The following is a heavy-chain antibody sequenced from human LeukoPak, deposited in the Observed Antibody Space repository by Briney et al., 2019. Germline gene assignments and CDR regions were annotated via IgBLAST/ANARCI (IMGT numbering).Heavy chain of an antibody. J-gene: IGHJ4*02. CDR2: ISNSETFI. V-gene: IGHV3-21*06. D-gene: IGHD5-18*01. CDR3: AREGRGNSYGLDY. CDR1: GFSFSTYT. Sequence: GGSLRLSCAAFGFSFSTYTMNWVRQPPGKGLEWISSISNSETFIDYADSVKGRFTVSRDNAKNSLSLQMNSLRLEDTAVYYCAREGRGNSYGLDYWGQGTLVTVSS.